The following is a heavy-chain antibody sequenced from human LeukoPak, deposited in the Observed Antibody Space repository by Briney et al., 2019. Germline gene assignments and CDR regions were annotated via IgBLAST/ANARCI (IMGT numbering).Heavy chain of an antibody. V-gene: IGHV3-21*01. CDR3: ARTYCSGGSCHPRGHYFDY. CDR2: ISSSSSYI. J-gene: IGHJ4*02. CDR1: GFTFSSYS. Sequence: GGSLRLSCAASGFTFSSYSMNWVRQAPGKGLEWVSSISSSSSYIYYADSVEGRFTISRDNAKNSLYLQMNSLKAEDTAVYYCARTYCSGGSCHPRGHYFDYWGQGTLVTVSS. D-gene: IGHD2-15*01.